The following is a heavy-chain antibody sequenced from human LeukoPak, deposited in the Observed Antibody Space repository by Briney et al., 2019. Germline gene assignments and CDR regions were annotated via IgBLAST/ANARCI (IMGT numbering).Heavy chain of an antibody. CDR2: ISGSGGST. CDR1: EFTFSSYA. D-gene: IGHD3-3*01. V-gene: IGHV3-23*01. J-gene: IGHJ4*02. Sequence: GGSLRLSCAASEFTFSSYAMSWVRQAPGKGLEWISAISGSGGSTYYADSVKGRFTISRDNSKNTLYLQINSLRAEDTAVYYCAKDQYYDFWSGFYYWGQGTLVTVSS. CDR3: AKDQYYDFWSGFYY.